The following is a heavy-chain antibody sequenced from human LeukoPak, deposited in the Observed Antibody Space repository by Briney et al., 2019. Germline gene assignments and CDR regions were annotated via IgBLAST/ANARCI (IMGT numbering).Heavy chain of an antibody. J-gene: IGHJ2*01. V-gene: IGHV4-59*08. CDR1: GGSISGYY. Sequence: SETLSLTCTVSGGSISGYYWSWIRQPPGKGLEWIGYIHYSGSTNYSPSLKSRVTMSVDTSKNQFSLKLSSVIAADTAVYYRARLVTRPWYFDLWGRGTLVTVSS. CDR3: ARLVTRPWYFDL. CDR2: IHYSGST. D-gene: IGHD2-21*02.